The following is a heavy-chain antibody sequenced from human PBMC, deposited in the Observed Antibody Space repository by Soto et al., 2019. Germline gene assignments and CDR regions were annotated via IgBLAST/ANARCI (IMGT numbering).Heavy chain of an antibody. CDR2: IYYSGST. Sequence: QVQLQESGPGLVKPSQTLSLTCTVSGGSISTGGYYWTWIRQHPGKGLEWIGYIYYSGSTYYNPSLKSRVTISVDTSKNQFSLKLSSVTAAETAVYYCARGLSVTIFDNWGQGTLVTVSS. CDR1: GGSISTGGYY. D-gene: IGHD4-17*01. V-gene: IGHV4-31*03. CDR3: ARGLSVTIFDN. J-gene: IGHJ4*02.